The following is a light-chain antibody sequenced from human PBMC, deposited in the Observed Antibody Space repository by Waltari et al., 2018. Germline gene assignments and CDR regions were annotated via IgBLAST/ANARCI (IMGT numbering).Light chain of an antibody. V-gene: IGLV5-45*03. CDR1: SGINVGTYR. J-gene: IGLJ3*02. Sequence: QALLTQPSSLSASPGASASLTCTLRSGINVGTYRIYWYQQKPGSPPQYLLRYKSDSDKQQGSGVPSRFSGSKDASVNAGILLISGLQSEDEADYHCMIWHNSAWVFGGGTKLTVL. CDR3: MIWHNSAWV. CDR2: YKSDSDK.